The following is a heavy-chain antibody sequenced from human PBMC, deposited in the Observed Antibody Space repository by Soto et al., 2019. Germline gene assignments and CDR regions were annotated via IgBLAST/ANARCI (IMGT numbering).Heavy chain of an antibody. CDR2: ISGSGGST. CDR1: GFTFGDAW. Sequence: GGSLRLSCAASGFTFGDAWMSWVRQAPGKGLEWVSAISGSGGSTYYADSVKGRFTISRDKSKNTLYLQMNSLRAEDTAVYYCALYGSGSHGMDVWGQGTTVTVSS. V-gene: IGHV3-23*01. CDR3: ALYGSGSHGMDV. J-gene: IGHJ6*02. D-gene: IGHD3-10*01.